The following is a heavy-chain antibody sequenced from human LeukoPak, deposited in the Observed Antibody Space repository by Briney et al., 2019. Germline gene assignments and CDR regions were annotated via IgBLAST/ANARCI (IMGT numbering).Heavy chain of an antibody. CDR3: ARLGYSNGYIDN. Sequence: PSETLSLTCTVSGGSISPYYWSWIRQPPGKGLEWIGNVFYSGATYYNPSLERRLIMSVDTSKNQFSLNLSSVTAADTAIYYCARLGYSNGYIDNWGQGTLVTVSS. CDR1: GGSISPYY. J-gene: IGHJ4*02. CDR2: VFYSGAT. V-gene: IGHV4-59*04. D-gene: IGHD1-26*01.